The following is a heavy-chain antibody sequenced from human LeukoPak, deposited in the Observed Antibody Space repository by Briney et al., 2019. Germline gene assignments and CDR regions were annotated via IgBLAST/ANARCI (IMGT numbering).Heavy chain of an antibody. J-gene: IGHJ4*02. D-gene: IGHD3-10*01. Sequence: GGSLRLSCAASGFTFSSYGMHWVRQVPGKGLEWVAFIRYDGSNKYYADSVKGRFTTSRDNSKNTLYLQMNSLRAEDTAVYYCAKDGDYYGSGSYSDYWGQGTLVTVSS. CDR3: AKDGDYYGSGSYSDY. CDR2: IRYDGSNK. V-gene: IGHV3-30*02. CDR1: GFTFSSYG.